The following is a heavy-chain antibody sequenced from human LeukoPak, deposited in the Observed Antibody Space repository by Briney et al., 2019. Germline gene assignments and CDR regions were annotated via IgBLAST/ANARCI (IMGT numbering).Heavy chain of an antibody. CDR2: ISAYNGNT. CDR1: GCTFTSYG. D-gene: IGHD1-26*01. CDR3: AREWELPPHHYFDY. V-gene: IGHV1-18*01. J-gene: IGHJ4*02. Sequence: GASVKVSCKASGCTFTSYGISWVRQAPGQGLEWMGWISAYNGNTNYAQKFQGRVTITADESTSTAYMELSSLRSEDTAVYYCAREWELPPHHYFDYWGQGTLVTVSS.